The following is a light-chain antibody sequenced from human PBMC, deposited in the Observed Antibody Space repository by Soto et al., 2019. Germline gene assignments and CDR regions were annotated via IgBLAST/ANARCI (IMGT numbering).Light chain of an antibody. V-gene: IGKV3-15*01. CDR2: GAS. J-gene: IGKJ1*01. CDR1: QSVSSSY. CDR3: QQYNNWRT. Sequence: EIVLAQSPGTLSLSPGERATLSCRASQSVSSSYLAWYQQKPGQAPRLLIYGASTRATGVPARFSGGGSGTEFTLTISSLQSEDFAVYYCQQYNNWRTFGQGTKVDIK.